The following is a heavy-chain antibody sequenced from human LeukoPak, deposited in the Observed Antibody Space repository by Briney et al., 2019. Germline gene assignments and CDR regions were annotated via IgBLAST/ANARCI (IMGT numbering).Heavy chain of an antibody. J-gene: IGHJ3*02. CDR2: ISWNSGSI. CDR3: AKGLVENSSSWDELLAFDI. D-gene: IGHD6-13*01. V-gene: IGHV3-9*03. Sequence: GRSLRLSCAASGFTFDDYAMHWARQAPGKGLEWVSGISWNSGSIGYADSVKGRFTISRDNAKNSLYLQMNSLRAEDMALYYCAKGLVENSSSWDELLAFDIWGQGTMVTVSS. CDR1: GFTFDDYA.